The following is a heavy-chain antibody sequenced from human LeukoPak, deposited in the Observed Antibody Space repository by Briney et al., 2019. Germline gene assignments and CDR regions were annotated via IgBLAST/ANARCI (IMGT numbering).Heavy chain of an antibody. CDR2: IYYSGST. J-gene: IGHJ4*02. CDR3: ARVYGNYFDY. D-gene: IGHD4-17*01. Sequence: SQTLSLTCTVSGGSISSGGYYWSWIRQHPGKGLEWIGYIYYSGSTYYNPSLKSRVTISVDMSKNQFSLKLSSVTAADTAVYYCARVYGNYFDYWGQGTLVTVSS. CDR1: GGSISSGGYY. V-gene: IGHV4-31*03.